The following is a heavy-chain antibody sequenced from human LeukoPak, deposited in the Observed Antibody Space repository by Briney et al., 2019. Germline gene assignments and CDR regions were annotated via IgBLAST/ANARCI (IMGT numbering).Heavy chain of an antibody. CDR2: IPYDGSNK. CDR1: GFTFSSYG. Sequence: GGSLRLSCAASGFTFSSYGMHWVRQAPGKGLEWVALIPYDGSNKYYANSVKGRFTISRDNSKNTLYLQMNSLKADDTAVYYCVRDKGRDRIAVAGTFDYWGQGTLVTVSS. V-gene: IGHV3-30*19. D-gene: IGHD6-19*01. CDR3: VRDKGRDRIAVAGTFDY. J-gene: IGHJ4*02.